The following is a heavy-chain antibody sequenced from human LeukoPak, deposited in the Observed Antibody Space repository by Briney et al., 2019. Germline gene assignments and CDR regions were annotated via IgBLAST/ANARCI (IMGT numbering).Heavy chain of an antibody. J-gene: IGHJ4*02. D-gene: IGHD5-18*01. CDR2: TYYSGST. CDR3: AREGYSYGSDGDY. Sequence: SSETLSLTCTVSGGSISSYYWSWIRQPPGKGLEWIGYTYYSGSTNYNPSLKSRVTISVDTSKNQFSLKLSSVTAADTAVYYCAREGYSYGSDGDYWGQGTLVTVSS. CDR1: GGSISSYY. V-gene: IGHV4-59*01.